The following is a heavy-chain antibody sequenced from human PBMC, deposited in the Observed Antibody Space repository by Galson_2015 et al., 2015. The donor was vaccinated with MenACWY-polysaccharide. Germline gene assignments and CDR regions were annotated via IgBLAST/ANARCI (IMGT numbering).Heavy chain of an antibody. CDR3: AREIGARNGYNF. CDR1: GGSISSSSYY. D-gene: IGHD5-24*01. Sequence: ETLSLTCTVSGGSISSSSYYWGWIRQPPGKGLEWIGSIYYSGITHYNPSLKSRVTISVDTSRNQFTLKLSSVAAADTAVYYCAREIGARNGYNFWGQGTLVTVSS. J-gene: IGHJ4*02. CDR2: IYYSGIT. V-gene: IGHV4-39*02.